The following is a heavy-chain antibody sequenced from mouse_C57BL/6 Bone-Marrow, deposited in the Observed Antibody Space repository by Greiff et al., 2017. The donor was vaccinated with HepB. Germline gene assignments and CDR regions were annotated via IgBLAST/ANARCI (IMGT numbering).Heavy chain of an antibody. D-gene: IGHD1-1*01. Sequence: QVQLQQSGPELVKPGASVKISCKASGYAFSSSWMNWVKQRPGKGLEWIGRIYPGDGDTNYNGKFKGKATLTADKSSSTAYMQLSSLTSEDSAVYFCLIYYYGSSYVVFDYWGQGTTLTVSS. CDR2: IYPGDGDT. CDR3: LIYYYGSSYVVFDY. J-gene: IGHJ2*01. V-gene: IGHV1-82*01. CDR1: GYAFSSSW.